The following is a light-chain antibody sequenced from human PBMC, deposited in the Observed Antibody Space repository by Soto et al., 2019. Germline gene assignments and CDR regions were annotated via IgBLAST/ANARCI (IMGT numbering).Light chain of an antibody. J-gene: IGKJ4*01. CDR3: QQDSSWPLT. Sequence: EIVMTQSPATLSVSPGERVTLSCRASQDIRSSLAWYQQKPGQAPRLLIYGASIRATGVPATFSGGGSGTEFTLSISSLQSEHLGVYYCQQDSSWPLTFGGGTKGEIK. CDR1: QDIRSS. CDR2: GAS. V-gene: IGKV3-15*01.